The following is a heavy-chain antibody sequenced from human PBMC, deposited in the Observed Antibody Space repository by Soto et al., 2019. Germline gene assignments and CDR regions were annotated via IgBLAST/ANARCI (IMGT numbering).Heavy chain of an antibody. CDR1: GFTFSACA. CDR2: ISSDGSNY. CDR3: AKEVGTAMNAITNCHFDL. Sequence: QVQLVESGGGVVQPGRSQRLSCAASGFTFSACAMHWVRQSPGKGLEWVAVISSDGSNYYYEDSVKGRFTISRDNSKNTVYLQMNSMKAEDTVVYYCAKEVGTAMNAITNCHFDLCGRGTLVTVSS. V-gene: IGHV3-30*18. J-gene: IGHJ2*01. D-gene: IGHD3-10*01.